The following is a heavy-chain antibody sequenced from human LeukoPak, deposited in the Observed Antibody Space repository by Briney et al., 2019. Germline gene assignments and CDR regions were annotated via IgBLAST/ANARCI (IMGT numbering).Heavy chain of an antibody. J-gene: IGHJ4*02. CDR1: GFTFSSYW. V-gene: IGHV3-74*01. CDR2: INSDGSST. D-gene: IGHD3-22*01. Sequence: GGSLRLSCAASGFTFSSYWMHWVRQAPGKGLVWVSRINSDGSSTSYADSVKGRFTISRDNAKNTLYLQMNSLRAEDTAVYYCARVRRWDYYDSSGYSDYWGQGTLVTVSS. CDR3: ARVRRWDYYDSSGYSDY.